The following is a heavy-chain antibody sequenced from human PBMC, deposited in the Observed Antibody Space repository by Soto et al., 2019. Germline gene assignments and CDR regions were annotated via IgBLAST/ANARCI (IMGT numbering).Heavy chain of an antibody. CDR3: ARVAPPRYSGYENDFDY. CDR2: ISSSSSYI. Sequence: EVQLVESGGGLVKPGGSLRLSCAASGFTFSSYSMNWVCQAPGKGLEWVSSISSSSSYIYYADSVKGRFTISRDNAKNSLYLQMNSLRAEDTAVYYCARVAPPRYSGYENDFDYWGQGTLVTVSS. V-gene: IGHV3-21*01. J-gene: IGHJ4*02. CDR1: GFTFSSYS. D-gene: IGHD5-12*01.